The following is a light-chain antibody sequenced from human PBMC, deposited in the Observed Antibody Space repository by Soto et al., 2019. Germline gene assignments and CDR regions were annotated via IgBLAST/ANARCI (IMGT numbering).Light chain of an antibody. CDR3: CSSGGSPTYV. V-gene: IGLV2-23*02. CDR1: SSNVGSYKL. CDR2: EVN. J-gene: IGLJ1*01. Sequence: QSALTQPASVSGSPGQSITISCTGTSSNVGSYKLVSWYQQHPGKAPKLMIFEVNKRPSGVSNRFSGSKSGNTASLTISGLKVEDEADYYCCSSGGSPTYVFGTGTQLPVL.